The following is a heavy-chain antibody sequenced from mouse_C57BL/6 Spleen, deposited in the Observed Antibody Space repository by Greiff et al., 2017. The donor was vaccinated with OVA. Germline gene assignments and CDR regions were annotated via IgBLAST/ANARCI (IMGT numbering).Heavy chain of an antibody. D-gene: IGHD3-3*01. CDR1: GFTFSSSA. CDR3: ARVGDYDDMDY. J-gene: IGHJ4*01. Sequence: EVKVVESGGGLVKPGGSLKLSCAASGFTFSSSAMSWVRQTPETRLEWVATISDGGSYTYYPDNVKGRFTISRDNAKNNLYLQMSHLKSEDTAMYYCARVGDYDDMDYWGQGTSVTVSS. V-gene: IGHV5-4*03. CDR2: ISDGGSYT.